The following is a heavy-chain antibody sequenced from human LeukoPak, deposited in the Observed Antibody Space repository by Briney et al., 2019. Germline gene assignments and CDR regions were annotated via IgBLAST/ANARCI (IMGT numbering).Heavy chain of an antibody. CDR2: IYYNGST. Sequence: SETLSLTCTVSGGSISSSSYYWGWIRQPPGKGLEWIGSIYYNGSTYYNPSLKSRVTISVDTSKNQFSLKLSSVTAADTAVYYCARESGGYSGYDNYGHYYYYMDVWGKGTTVTVSS. D-gene: IGHD5-12*01. CDR1: GGSISSSSYY. J-gene: IGHJ6*03. V-gene: IGHV4-39*07. CDR3: ARESGGYSGYDNYGHYYYYMDV.